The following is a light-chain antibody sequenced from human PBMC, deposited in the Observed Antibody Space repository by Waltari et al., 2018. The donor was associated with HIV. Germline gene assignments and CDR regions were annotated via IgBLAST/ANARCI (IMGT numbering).Light chain of an antibody. J-gene: IGKJ4*01. CDR2: AAS. Sequence: DIQMTQSPSSLSATVGDRVTITCRASQNINTYLNWFQQRPGKAPQLLIYAASGLQGGVPSRFSGSGSGTDFTLTISNLQPDDFPTYYCQQTYNTPLTFGGGTQVEIK. V-gene: IGKV1-39*01. CDR3: QQTYNTPLT. CDR1: QNINTY.